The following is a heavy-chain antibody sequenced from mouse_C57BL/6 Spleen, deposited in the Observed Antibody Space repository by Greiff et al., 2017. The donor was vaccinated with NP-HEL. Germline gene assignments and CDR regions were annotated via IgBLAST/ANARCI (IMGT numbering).Heavy chain of an antibody. Sequence: VQLQQSGPVLVKPGASVKMSCKASGYTFTDYYMNWVKQSHGKSLEWIGVINPYNGGTSYNQKFKGKATLTVDKSSSTAYMELNSLTSEDSAVYYCARGYGSSYEYFDVWGTGTTVTVSS. D-gene: IGHD1-1*01. V-gene: IGHV1-19*01. J-gene: IGHJ1*03. CDR3: ARGYGSSYEYFDV. CDR1: GYTFTDYY. CDR2: INPYNGGT.